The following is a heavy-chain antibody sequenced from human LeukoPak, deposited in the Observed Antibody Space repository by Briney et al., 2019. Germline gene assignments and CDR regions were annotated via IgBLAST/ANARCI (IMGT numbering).Heavy chain of an antibody. J-gene: IGHJ4*02. V-gene: IGHV4-59*01. CDR2: IYYSGST. CDR1: GGYISSYY. Sequence: PSETLSLTCTVSGGYISSYYWSWIRQPPGEGLEWIGYIYYSGSTNYNPSLKSRVTISVDTSKNQFSLKLSSVTAADTAVYYCARTYYYGSGSYCFDYWGQGTLVTVSS. CDR3: ARTYYYGSGSYCFDY. D-gene: IGHD3-10*01.